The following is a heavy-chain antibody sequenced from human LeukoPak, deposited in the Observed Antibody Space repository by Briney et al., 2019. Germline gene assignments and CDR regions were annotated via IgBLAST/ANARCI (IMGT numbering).Heavy chain of an antibody. V-gene: IGHV1-46*01. CDR3: ARDTSSSASWWFDP. CDR2: INPNGGST. Sequence: ASVKVSFTASGYTFISHWMHWVRQARGHGLEWMGIINPNGGSTVYAQKFQGRVTLTRDMSSSTLYMELRSLRSEDTAVYYCARDTSSSASWWFDPWGQGTLVTVSS. CDR1: GYTFISHW. J-gene: IGHJ5*02. D-gene: IGHD6-6*01.